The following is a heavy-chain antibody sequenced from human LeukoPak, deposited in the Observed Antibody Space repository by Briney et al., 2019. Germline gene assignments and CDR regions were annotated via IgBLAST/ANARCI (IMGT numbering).Heavy chain of an antibody. V-gene: IGHV1-18*01. D-gene: IGHD3-3*01. Sequence: GASVKVSCKASGYTFTSYGISWVRQAPGQGLEWMGWISAYNGNTNYAQKLQGRVTMTTDTSTSTAYMELRSLRSDDTAVYYCARANYDFWSGYSYYYYYMDVWGKGTTVTVSS. CDR3: ARANYDFWSGYSYYYYYMDV. CDR1: GYTFTSYG. J-gene: IGHJ6*03. CDR2: ISAYNGNT.